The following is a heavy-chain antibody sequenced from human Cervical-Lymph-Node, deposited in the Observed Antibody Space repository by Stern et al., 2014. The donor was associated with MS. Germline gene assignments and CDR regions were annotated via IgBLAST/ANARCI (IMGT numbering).Heavy chain of an antibody. CDR1: GYTFTGYY. Sequence: QVQLVQSGAEVKKPGASVKVSCKASGYTFTGYYMHWVRQAPAQGLEWRGRINPNSGGTKYAPKFQGRVTMSRDTSLSTVYLALSRLRSDDTAVYYCAREAAMAVAGTGVDYWGQGTLVTVSS. CDR2: INPNSGGT. J-gene: IGHJ4*02. CDR3: AREAAMAVAGTGVDY. D-gene: IGHD6-19*01. V-gene: IGHV1-2*06.